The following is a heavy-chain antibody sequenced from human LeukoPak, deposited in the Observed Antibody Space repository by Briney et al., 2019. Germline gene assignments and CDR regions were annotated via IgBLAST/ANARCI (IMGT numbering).Heavy chain of an antibody. CDR1: GYTFTSYG. CDR3: ARAKQQLVRALDV. Sequence: ASVKVSCKASGYTFTSYGISWVRQAPGQGLEWMGWISAYNGNTNYAQKFQGRVTMTRDTSISTAYMELSRLRSDDTAVYYCARAKQQLVRALDVWGKGTTVTVSS. J-gene: IGHJ6*04. CDR2: ISAYNGNT. V-gene: IGHV1-18*01. D-gene: IGHD6-13*01.